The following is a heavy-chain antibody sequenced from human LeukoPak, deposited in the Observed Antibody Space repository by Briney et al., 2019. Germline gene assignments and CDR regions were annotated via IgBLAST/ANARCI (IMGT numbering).Heavy chain of an antibody. J-gene: IGHJ6*01. V-gene: IGHV3-23*01. D-gene: IGHD1-26*01. CDR2: ISGSGDNT. Sequence: GGSLRLSCAASGFSFSGFAISWVRRTPGKGLDWVSGISGSGDNTLYADSVKGRFTISRDNSKNTLYLEMNSLRAEDTAIYYCAKMKGHPLPKYYMDVWGQGTTVTVSS. CDR1: GFSFSGFA. CDR3: AKMKGHPLPKYYMDV.